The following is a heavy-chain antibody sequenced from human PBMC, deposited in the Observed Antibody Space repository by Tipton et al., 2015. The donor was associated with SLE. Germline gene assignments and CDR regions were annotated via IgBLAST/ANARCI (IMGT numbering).Heavy chain of an antibody. CDR1: GGSISSYY. J-gene: IGHJ4*02. CDR3: ARAGEGVFDY. Sequence: TLSLTCTVSGGSISSYYWSWIRQPPGKGLEWIGYIYYSGSTNYNPSLKSRVTISVDTSKNQFSLKLSSVTAADTPVYYCARAGEGVFDYWGRGTLVTVSS. CDR2: IYYSGST. V-gene: IGHV4-59*08. D-gene: IGHD3-10*01.